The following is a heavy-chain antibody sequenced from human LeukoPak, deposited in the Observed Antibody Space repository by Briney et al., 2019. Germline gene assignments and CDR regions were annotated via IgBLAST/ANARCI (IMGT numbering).Heavy chain of an antibody. CDR1: GYTLTELS. CDR2: FDPEDGET. Sequence: ASVKVSCKVSGYTLTELSMHWVRQAPGKGLEWMGGFDPEDGETIYAQKFQGRVTMTEDTSTDTAYMELSSLRSEDTAVYYCARVSDSSGYYSPEEYWGQGTLVTVSS. V-gene: IGHV1-24*01. D-gene: IGHD3-22*01. J-gene: IGHJ4*02. CDR3: ARVSDSSGYYSPEEY.